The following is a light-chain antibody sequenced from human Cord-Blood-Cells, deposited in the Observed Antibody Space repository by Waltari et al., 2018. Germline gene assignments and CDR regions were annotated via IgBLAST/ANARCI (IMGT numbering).Light chain of an antibody. J-gene: IGLJ3*02. V-gene: IGLV2-23*01. CDR2: EGS. Sequence: QSALTQPASVSGSPGQSITISCTGTSSDVGSSNLVSCYQQHPGKAPKLMIYEGSKRPSGVSNRCSGSKSGNTASLTISGLQAEDEADYYCCSYAGSSTSWVFGGGTKLTVL. CDR1: SSDVGSSNL. CDR3: CSYAGSSTSWV.